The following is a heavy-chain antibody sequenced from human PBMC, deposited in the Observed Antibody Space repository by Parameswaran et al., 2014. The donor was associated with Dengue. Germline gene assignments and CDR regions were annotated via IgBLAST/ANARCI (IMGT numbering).Heavy chain of an antibody. CDR2: IYYSGST. J-gene: IGHJ3*02. D-gene: IGHD5-18*01. V-gene: IGHV4-59*08. CDR3: ARLREIQLWHDAFDI. Sequence: PGKGLEWIGYIYYSGSTNYNPSLKSRVTISVDTSKNQFSLKLSSVTAADTAVYYCARLREIQLWHDAFDIWGQGTMGHRLL.